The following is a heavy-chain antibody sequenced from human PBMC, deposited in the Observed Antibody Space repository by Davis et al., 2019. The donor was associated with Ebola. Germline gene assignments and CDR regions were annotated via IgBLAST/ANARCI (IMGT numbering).Heavy chain of an antibody. CDR3: TTPGGQDSGYDVFDI. D-gene: IGHD5-12*01. J-gene: IGHJ3*02. V-gene: IGHV1-46*03. CDR1: GYTFTNYY. CDR2: INPNDGRT. Sequence: ASVTVSCKASGYTFTNYYMHWVRQAPGQGLEWMGMINPNDGRTIYAQKFQGRVTVTRDNSTTTVYMDLSSLRSEDTALYYCTTPGGQDSGYDVFDIWGQGTMVTVSS.